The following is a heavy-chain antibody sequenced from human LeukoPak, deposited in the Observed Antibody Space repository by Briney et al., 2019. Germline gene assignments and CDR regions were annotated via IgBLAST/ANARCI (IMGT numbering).Heavy chain of an antibody. CDR2: IYYSGST. V-gene: IGHV4-59*08. CDR1: GGSISSYY. CDR3: ARGPTYYDFWSGSRYFDY. D-gene: IGHD3-3*01. J-gene: IGHJ4*02. Sequence: SETLSLTCTVSGGSISSYYWSWIRQPPGKGLEWIGYIYYSGSTNYNPSLKSRVTISIDTSKDQFSLKLGSVTAADTAVYYCARGPTYYDFWSGSRYFDYWGQEPLVPVSS.